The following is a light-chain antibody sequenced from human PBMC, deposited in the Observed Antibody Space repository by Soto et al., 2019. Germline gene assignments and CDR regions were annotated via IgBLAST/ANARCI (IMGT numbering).Light chain of an antibody. CDR3: QQYESFPLT. CDR1: QGINKF. CDR2: TAS. Sequence: DIQMTQSPSSLSASVGDSVTITCRAIQGINKFLAWFQQKPGTAPKSLISTASRLQSGVPSRFSGSGSGTHFTLTINNLQPEDFATYYCQQYESFPLTFGGGTRVEIK. V-gene: IGKV1-16*01. J-gene: IGKJ4*01.